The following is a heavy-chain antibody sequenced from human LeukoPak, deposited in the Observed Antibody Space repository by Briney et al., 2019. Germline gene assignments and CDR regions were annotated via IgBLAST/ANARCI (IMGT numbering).Heavy chain of an antibody. CDR3: AKPYNYGSGSYYSAFDY. CDR1: GFTFSSCA. D-gene: IGHD3-10*01. J-gene: IGHJ4*02. Sequence: PGGSLRLSCAASGFTFSSCAMSWVRQAPGKGLEWVSTIIDSGNSINYADSAEGRFTISRDNSKNTLYLQMNSLRAGDTAVYYCAKPYNYGSGSYYSAFDYWGQGTLVTVSS. CDR2: IIDSGNSI. V-gene: IGHV3-23*01.